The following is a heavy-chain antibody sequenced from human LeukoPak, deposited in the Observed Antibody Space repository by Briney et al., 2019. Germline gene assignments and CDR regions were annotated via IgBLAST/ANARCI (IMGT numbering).Heavy chain of an antibody. V-gene: IGHV4-59*01. J-gene: IGHJ3*02. Sequence: SETLSLTCTVSSGSINNYYWSWIRQTPGKGLEWIGYILSSGSTNYNPSVKSRVTISVDTSKNQFSLKLSSVAAADTAVYYCARTNQISETAFDIWGQGTMVIVSS. CDR2: ILSSGST. CDR3: ARTNQISETAFDI. CDR1: SGSINNYY. D-gene: IGHD1-14*01.